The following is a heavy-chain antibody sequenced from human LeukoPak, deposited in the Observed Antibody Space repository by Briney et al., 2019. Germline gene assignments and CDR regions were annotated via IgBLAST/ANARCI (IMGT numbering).Heavy chain of an antibody. J-gene: IGHJ6*02. CDR1: GLTFSSYA. Sequence: GGSLRLSCAASGLTFSSYAMSWVRQAPGKGLEWVSAISGSGGSTYYADSVKGRFTISRDNSKNTLYLQMNSLRAEDTAVYYCATGLLWFGELLRTGDYYYYGMDVWGQGTTVTVSS. CDR2: ISGSGGST. CDR3: ATGLLWFGELLRTGDYYYYGMDV. V-gene: IGHV3-23*01. D-gene: IGHD3-10*01.